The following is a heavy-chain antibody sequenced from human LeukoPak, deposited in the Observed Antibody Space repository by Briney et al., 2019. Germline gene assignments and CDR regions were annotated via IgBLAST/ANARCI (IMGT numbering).Heavy chain of an antibody. CDR3: ARDGKQWLVRAHFDY. Sequence: ASVKVSCKASGYTFTGYYMHWVRQAPGQGLEWMGWINPNSGGTNYAQKFQGRVTMTRDTSISTVYMELSRLRSDDTAVYYCARDGKQWLVRAHFDYWGQGTLVTVSS. CDR1: GYTFTGYY. CDR2: INPNSGGT. V-gene: IGHV1-2*02. J-gene: IGHJ4*02. D-gene: IGHD6-19*01.